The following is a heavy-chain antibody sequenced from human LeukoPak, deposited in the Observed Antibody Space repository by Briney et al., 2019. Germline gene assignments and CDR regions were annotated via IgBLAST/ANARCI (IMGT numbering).Heavy chain of an antibody. V-gene: IGHV5-51*01. CDR1: GYSFTSYW. D-gene: IGHD1-26*01. Sequence: GGSLKISCKGSGYSFTSYWIGWVRQLPGKGLEWMGIIYPGDSDTRYSPSFQGQVTISADKSISTAYLQWSSLKASDTAMYYCARLIPSGSFSFDIWGQGTMVTVSS. CDR3: ARLIPSGSFSFDI. J-gene: IGHJ3*02. CDR2: IYPGDSDT.